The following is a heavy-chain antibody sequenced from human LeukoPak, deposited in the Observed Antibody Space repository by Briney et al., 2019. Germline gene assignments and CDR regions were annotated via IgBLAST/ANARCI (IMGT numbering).Heavy chain of an antibody. CDR2: ISNNGRTI. CDR3: ARGAAAGIVGWLDP. D-gene: IGHD6-13*01. Sequence: PGGSLRLSCAASAFIFSDYYMIWIRQAPGKGLEWISYISNNGRTIYYADPVKGRFTISRDNAKNSLYLQMNSLRAEDTAVYYCARGAAAGIVGWLDPWGQGTLVTVSS. J-gene: IGHJ5*01. V-gene: IGHV3-11*04. CDR1: AFIFSDYY.